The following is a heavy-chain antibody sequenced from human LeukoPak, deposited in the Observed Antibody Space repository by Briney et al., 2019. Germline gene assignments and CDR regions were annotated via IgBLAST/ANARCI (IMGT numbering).Heavy chain of an antibody. D-gene: IGHD5-12*01. V-gene: IGHV1-2*02. CDR1: GYTFTGYY. CDR3: ASLRYSGYDWFDY. J-gene: IGHJ4*02. CDR2: INPNSGGT. Sequence: GASVKVSCKASGYTFTGYYMHWVRQAPGQGLEWMGWINPNSGGTNYAQKCQGRVTMTRDTSISTAYMELSRLRSDDTAVYYCASLRYSGYDWFDYWGQGTLVTVSS.